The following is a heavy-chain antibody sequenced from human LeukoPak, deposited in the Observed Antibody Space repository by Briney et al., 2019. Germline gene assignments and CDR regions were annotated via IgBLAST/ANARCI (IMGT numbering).Heavy chain of an antibody. CDR3: ASGQYYYDSSGYYPFVY. CDR1: GDSISSYY. D-gene: IGHD3-22*01. V-gene: IGHV4-59*08. Sequence: PSETLSLTCTVSGDSISSYYWSWIRQPPGKGLEWIGYIYYSGSTNYNPSLKSRVTISVDTSKNQFSLKLSSVTAADTAVYYCASGQYYYDSSGYYPFVYWGQGTLVTVSS. CDR2: IYYSGST. J-gene: IGHJ4*02.